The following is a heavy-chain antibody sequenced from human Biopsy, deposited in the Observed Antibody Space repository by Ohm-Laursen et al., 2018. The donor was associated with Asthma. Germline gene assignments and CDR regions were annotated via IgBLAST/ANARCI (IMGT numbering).Heavy chain of an antibody. Sequence: SETLSLTCTVSGGSISNSNYYWTWIRQPPGKGLEWIGESGHRGITNTDPTLKSRVTISKDTSAYDFSLKLRSVTAADTAVYYCAGGPEWSGLDVWGQGTTVTVSS. D-gene: IGHD3-3*01. CDR1: GGSISNSNYY. CDR2: SGHRGIT. CDR3: AGGPEWSGLDV. J-gene: IGHJ6*02. V-gene: IGHV4-39*07.